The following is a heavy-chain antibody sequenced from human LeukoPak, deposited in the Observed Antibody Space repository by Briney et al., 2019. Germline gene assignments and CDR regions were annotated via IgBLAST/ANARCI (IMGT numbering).Heavy chain of an antibody. CDR3: ARLNPYDSSGYYTEDAFDI. J-gene: IGHJ3*02. CDR2: IYTSGST. V-gene: IGHV4-4*07. Sequence: PSETLSLTCTVSGGSISSYYWSWIRQPAAKGLEWIGRIYTSGSTNYNPPLKSRVTISVDKSKNQFSLKLSSVTAADTAVYYCARLNPYDSSGYYTEDAFDIWGQGTMVTVSS. CDR1: GGSISSYY. D-gene: IGHD3-22*01.